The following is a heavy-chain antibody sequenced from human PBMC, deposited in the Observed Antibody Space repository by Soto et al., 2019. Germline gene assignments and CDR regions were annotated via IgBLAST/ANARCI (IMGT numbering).Heavy chain of an antibody. V-gene: IGHV4-39*01. CDR2: IYYSGST. J-gene: IGHJ4*02. D-gene: IGHD3-10*01. CDR1: GGSISSSGYY. Sequence: SETLSLTCTVSGGSISSSGYYWGWIRQPPGKGLEWIGNIYYSGSTIYTPSLKSRVTISVDISKNQFSLKLSSVTAADTVVYYCARRSYYGSGSIFDYWGQGTLVTVSS. CDR3: ARRSYYGSGSIFDY.